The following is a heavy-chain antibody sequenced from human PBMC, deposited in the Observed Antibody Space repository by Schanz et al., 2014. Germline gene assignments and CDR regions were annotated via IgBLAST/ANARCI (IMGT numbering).Heavy chain of an antibody. D-gene: IGHD2-21*01. CDR2: ISDDGSRR. V-gene: IGHV3-30*04. J-gene: IGHJ4*02. CDR3: ARHCGGDCYPY. Sequence: VQLVESGGGLVQPGGSLRLSCAASGFIFSYYTIHWVRQAPGKGLEWVAVISDDGSRRHYADSVKGRFTISRDNARYSLYLEMNSLRAEDTAVYYCARHCGGDCYPYWGQGTLVTVSS. CDR1: GFIFSYYT.